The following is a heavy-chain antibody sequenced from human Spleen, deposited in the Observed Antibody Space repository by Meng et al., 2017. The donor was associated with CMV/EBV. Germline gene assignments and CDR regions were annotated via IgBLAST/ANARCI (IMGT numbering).Heavy chain of an antibody. CDR3: ARSWQDRDSEDYYYGMDV. D-gene: IGHD6-13*01. CDR1: GGTFSSYA. V-gene: IGHV1-69*05. CDR2: IIPIFGTA. Sequence: SVKVSCKASGGTFSSYAISWVRQAPGQGLEWMGGIIPIFGTANYAQKFQGRVTITTDESTSTAYTELSSLRSEDTAVYYCARSWQDRDSEDYYYGMDVWGQGTTVTVSS. J-gene: IGHJ6*02.